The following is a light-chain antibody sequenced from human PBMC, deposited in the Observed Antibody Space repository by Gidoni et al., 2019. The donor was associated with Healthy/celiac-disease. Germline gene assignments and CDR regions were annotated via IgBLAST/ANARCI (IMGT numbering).Light chain of an antibody. CDR2: AAS. Sequence: DIQITQSPTSVSASVGDSVTISGRASQGSSSCLAWYQQKPGKAPKLLIYAASSLKSGLPSRFSGSGSGTDFTLTISSLEPEDFATYYCQQADSSPLTFGGXTKVEIK. CDR3: QQADSSPLT. CDR1: QGSSSC. J-gene: IGKJ4*01. V-gene: IGKV1-12*01.